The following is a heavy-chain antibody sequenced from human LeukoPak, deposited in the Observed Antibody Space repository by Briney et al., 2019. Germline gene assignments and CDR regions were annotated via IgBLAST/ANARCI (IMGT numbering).Heavy chain of an antibody. CDR3: ARGAGGYSYGYGAYMDV. Sequence: SETLSLTCTVSGGSLSSSSYYWGWLRQPPGTGLEWVGSIYYSGSTNYNPSLKSRVTISVDTSKNQFSLKLSSVNAADTAVYYCARGAGGYSYGYGAYMDVWGKGTTVTVSS. CDR2: IYYSGST. V-gene: IGHV4-39*07. J-gene: IGHJ6*03. D-gene: IGHD5-18*01. CDR1: GGSLSSSSYY.